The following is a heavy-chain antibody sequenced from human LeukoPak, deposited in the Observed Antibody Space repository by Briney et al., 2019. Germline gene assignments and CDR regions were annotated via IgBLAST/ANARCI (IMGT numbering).Heavy chain of an antibody. V-gene: IGHV3-15*01. CDR3: TTDAGYSSRWYNY. CDR1: GFTFSNAY. Sequence: GGSLRLSCAASGFTFSNAYMSWVRQAPGKGLEWVGRIKSKTDGGTTDYAAPVKGRFTISRDVSKNTLYLQMNSLKTEDTAVYYCTTDAGYSSRWYNYWGQGTLVTVSS. D-gene: IGHD6-13*01. J-gene: IGHJ4*02. CDR2: IKSKTDGGTT.